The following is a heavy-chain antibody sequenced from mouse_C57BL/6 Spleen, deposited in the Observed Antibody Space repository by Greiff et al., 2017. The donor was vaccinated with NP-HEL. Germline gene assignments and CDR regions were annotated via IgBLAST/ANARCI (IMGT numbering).Heavy chain of an antibody. CDR1: GYTFTSYW. Sequence: QVQLQQSGAELVKPGASVKLSCKASGYTFTSYWMHWVKQRPGQGLEWIGMIHPNSGSTNYNEKFKSKATLTVDKSSSTAYMQLSSLTSEDSAVYYCAYYDYDEYYAMYYWGQGTSVTVSS. J-gene: IGHJ4*01. CDR3: AYYDYDEYYAMYY. D-gene: IGHD2-4*01. CDR2: IHPNSGST. V-gene: IGHV1-64*01.